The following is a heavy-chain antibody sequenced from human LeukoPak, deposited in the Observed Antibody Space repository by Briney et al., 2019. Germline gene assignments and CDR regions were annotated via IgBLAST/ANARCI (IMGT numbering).Heavy chain of an antibody. CDR1: EFTFSDHY. CDR2: ISNSGISK. Sequence: PGGSLRLSCAASEFTFSDHYMSWIRQAPGRGLEWVSYISNSGISKYYTPSVKGRFTISRDNANNSLYLQMNSLRAEDSAVYSCARGKRRCWFDPLGQGNLVTVSS. J-gene: IGHJ5*02. CDR3: ARGKRRCWFDP. D-gene: IGHD3-16*01. V-gene: IGHV3-11*01.